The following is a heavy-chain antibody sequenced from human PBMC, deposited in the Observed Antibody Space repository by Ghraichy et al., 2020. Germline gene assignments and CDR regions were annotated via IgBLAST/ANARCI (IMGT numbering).Heavy chain of an antibody. V-gene: IGHV3-74*01. J-gene: IGHJ4*02. CDR2: INGEGRRT. CDR1: GFTLSNYW. CDR3: ARDGVGAIDLDY. D-gene: IGHD5-12*01. Sequence: GGSLRLSCAASGFTLSNYWMHWVRQAPGKGLVWVSFINGEGRRTTYADSVKGRFTISRDNAKNTLYLQINSLRVEDTAVYYCARDGVGAIDLDYWGPGTLVTVSS.